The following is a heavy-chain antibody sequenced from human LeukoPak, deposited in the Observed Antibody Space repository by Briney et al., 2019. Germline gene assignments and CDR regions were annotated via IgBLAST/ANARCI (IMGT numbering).Heavy chain of an antibody. J-gene: IGHJ4*02. CDR3: ARLGGSGSYYTDY. Sequence: SETLSLTCTVSGGSISSSSYYWGWIRQPPGKGLEWIGSIYYSGSTYYNPSLKSRVTISVDTSKNQFSLKLSSVTAADTAVYYCARLGGSGSYYTDYWGQGTLVTVSS. CDR1: GGSISSSSYY. V-gene: IGHV4-39*01. D-gene: IGHD3-10*01. CDR2: IYYSGST.